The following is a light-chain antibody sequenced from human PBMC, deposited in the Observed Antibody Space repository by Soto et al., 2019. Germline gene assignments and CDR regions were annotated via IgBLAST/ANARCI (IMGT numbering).Light chain of an antibody. J-gene: IGLJ7*01. CDR2: EDN. V-gene: IGLV6-57*02. CDR1: SGSIASNY. Sequence: NFMLTQPHSVSESPGKTVTISCTGSSGSIASNYVQWYQQRPGSAPTTVIYEDNQRPSGVPDRFSGSIDSSSNSSSLTISGLKTEDEAAYYCQYYDSSNHAVFGGGTQLTVL. CDR3: QYYDSSNHAV.